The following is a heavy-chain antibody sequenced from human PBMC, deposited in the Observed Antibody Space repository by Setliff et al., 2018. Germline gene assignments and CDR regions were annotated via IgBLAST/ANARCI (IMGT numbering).Heavy chain of an antibody. V-gene: IGHV1-46*01. J-gene: IGHJ4*02. CDR1: GYTFTSYY. CDR3: ARGRAFYYDSSGYFDY. CDR2: INPSGGST. Sequence: ASVKVSCKASGYTFTSYYMHWVRQAPGQGLEWMGIINPSGGSTSYAQKFQGRVTMTRNTSISTAYMELSSLISEDTAVYYCARGRAFYYDSSGYFDYWGQGTLVTVSS. D-gene: IGHD3-22*01.